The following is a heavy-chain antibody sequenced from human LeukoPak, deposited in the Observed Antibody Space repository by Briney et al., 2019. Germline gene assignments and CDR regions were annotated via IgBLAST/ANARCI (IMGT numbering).Heavy chain of an antibody. V-gene: IGHV1-46*01. CDR3: ARDGETTVVTPRYFDY. CDR2: INPSGGST. Sequence: ASVKVSCKASGYTFTTYYMHWVRQAPGQGLEWMGIINPSGGSTSYAQKFQGRVTMTRDTSTSTVYMELSSLRSEDTAVYYCARDGETTVVTPRYFDYWGQGTLVTVSS. CDR1: GYTFTTYY. J-gene: IGHJ4*02. D-gene: IGHD4-23*01.